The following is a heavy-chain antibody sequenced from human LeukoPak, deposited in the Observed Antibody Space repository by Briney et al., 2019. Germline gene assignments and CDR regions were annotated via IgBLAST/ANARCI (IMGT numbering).Heavy chain of an antibody. CDR3: ARARRGSGSYSDY. Sequence: SVKVSCKASGYTFTGYYMHWVRQAPGQGLEWMGRIIPILGIANYAQKFQGRVTITADKSTSTAYMELSSLRSEDTAVYYCARARRGSGSYSDYWGQGTLVTVSS. D-gene: IGHD3-10*01. J-gene: IGHJ4*02. V-gene: IGHV1-69*04. CDR1: GYTFTGYY. CDR2: IIPILGIA.